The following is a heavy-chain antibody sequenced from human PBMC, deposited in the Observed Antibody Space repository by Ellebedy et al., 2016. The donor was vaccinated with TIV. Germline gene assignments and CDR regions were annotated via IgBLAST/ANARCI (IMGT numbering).Heavy chain of an antibody. CDR3: AKDLTMVRGVSYNWFDP. J-gene: IGHJ5*02. Sequence: GESLKISXAASGFTFSSYAMSWVRQAPGKGLEWVSAISGSGGSTYYADSVKGRFTISRDNSKNTLYLQMNSLRAEDTAVYYCAKDLTMVRGVSYNWFDPWGQGTLVTVSS. CDR1: GFTFSSYA. D-gene: IGHD3-10*01. CDR2: ISGSGGST. V-gene: IGHV3-23*01.